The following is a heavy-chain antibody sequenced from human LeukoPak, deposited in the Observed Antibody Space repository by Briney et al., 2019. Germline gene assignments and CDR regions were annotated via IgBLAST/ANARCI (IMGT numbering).Heavy chain of an antibody. CDR3: ARAYYYDSSGYPLGDDY. V-gene: IGHV3-48*01. CDR1: RFAFSTYE. Sequence: GGSLRLSCAASRFAFSTYEMNWVRQAPGKGLEWVSYISSSSSTIYYADSVKGRFTISRDNAKNSLYLQMNSLRAEDTAVYYCARAYYYDSSGYPLGDDYWGQGTLVTVSS. D-gene: IGHD3-22*01. CDR2: ISSSSSTI. J-gene: IGHJ4*02.